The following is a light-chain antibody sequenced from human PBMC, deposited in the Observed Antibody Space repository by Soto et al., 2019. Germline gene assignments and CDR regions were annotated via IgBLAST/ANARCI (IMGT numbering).Light chain of an antibody. Sequence: QSALTQPPSASGSPGQSVTISCTGTSSDVGGYNYVSWYQQHPGKAPKLMIYEVSKRPSGVPDRFSGSKSGNTASLTVSGLQAEDEADYYCSSYAGSNNPLVFGTGTMLTVL. CDR3: SSYAGSNNPLV. V-gene: IGLV2-8*01. CDR1: SSDVGGYNY. J-gene: IGLJ1*01. CDR2: EVS.